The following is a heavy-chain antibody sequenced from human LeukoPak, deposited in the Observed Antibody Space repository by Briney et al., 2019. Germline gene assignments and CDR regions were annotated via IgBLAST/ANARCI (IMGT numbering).Heavy chain of an antibody. J-gene: IGHJ4*02. CDR2: ISSSSSYI. CDR3: ARQAYGDYVPSDY. V-gene: IGHV3-21*01. CDR1: GFTFSSYS. Sequence: GGSLRLSCAVSGFTFSSYSMNWVRQAPGKGLEWVSSISSSSSYIYYADSVKGRFTISRDNAKNSLYLQMNSLRAEDTAVYYCARQAYGDYVPSDYWGQGTLVIVSS. D-gene: IGHD4-17*01.